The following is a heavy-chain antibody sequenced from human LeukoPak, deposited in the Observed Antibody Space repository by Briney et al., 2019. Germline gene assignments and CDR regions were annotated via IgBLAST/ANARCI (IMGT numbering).Heavy chain of an antibody. Sequence: PGGSLRLSCAASGFIFADYGMTWVRHVPGKGLEWVSAINWNGGSTGYVDSVKGRFTISRDNAKNALFLQMTNLRAEDTAFYYCARGAWDLRDWGQGTLVTVSS. J-gene: IGHJ4*02. CDR2: INWNGGST. CDR3: ARGAWDLRD. CDR1: GFIFADYG. V-gene: IGHV3-20*04. D-gene: IGHD1-26*01.